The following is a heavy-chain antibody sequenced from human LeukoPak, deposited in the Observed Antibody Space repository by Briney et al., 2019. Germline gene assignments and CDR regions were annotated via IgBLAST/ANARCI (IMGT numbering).Heavy chain of an antibody. J-gene: IGHJ4*02. D-gene: IGHD2-2*01. CDR2: IWYDGSNK. V-gene: IGHV3-33*06. Sequence: PGGSLRLSCAASGFTFSSYGMHWVRQAPGKGLEWVAVIWYDGSNKYYADSVKGRFTISRDSSKNTLYVQMNSLRAEDTAVYYCAKVSAMPYYFDYWGQGTLVTVSS. CDR1: GFTFSSYG. CDR3: AKVSAMPYYFDY.